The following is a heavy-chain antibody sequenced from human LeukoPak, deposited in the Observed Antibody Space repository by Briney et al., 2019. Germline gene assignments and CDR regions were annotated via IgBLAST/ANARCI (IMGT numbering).Heavy chain of an antibody. D-gene: IGHD3-9*01. Sequence: GGSLRLSCAASGFTFSNYWMNWVRQAPGKGLEWVANIKQDGSETYYVDSVKGRFTISRDNAKNSLYLQMNSLRAEDTAVYYCARALVIDYWGQGTLVTVSS. CDR2: IKQDGSET. J-gene: IGHJ4*02. V-gene: IGHV3-7*01. CDR3: ARALVIDY. CDR1: GFTFSNYW.